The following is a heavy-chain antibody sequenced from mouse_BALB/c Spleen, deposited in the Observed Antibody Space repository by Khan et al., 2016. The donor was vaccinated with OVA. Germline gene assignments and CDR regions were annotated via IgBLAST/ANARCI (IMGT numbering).Heavy chain of an antibody. CDR2: ISSGGTT. Sequence: EVELVESGGDLVKPGGSLKLSCAASGFTFSSYVMSWVRQTPAKRLEWVASISSGGTTDSPDTVKGRFTIFRDNASNNLYLQMTSLRSEDTAIYYCVREAYGDDVYYFDYWGQGTTLTVSS. J-gene: IGHJ2*01. D-gene: IGHD2-14*01. CDR1: GFTFSSYV. V-gene: IGHV5-6-5*01. CDR3: VREAYGDDVYYFDY.